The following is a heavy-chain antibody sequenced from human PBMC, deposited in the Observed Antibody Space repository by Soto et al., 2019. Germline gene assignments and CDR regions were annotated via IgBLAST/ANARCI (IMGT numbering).Heavy chain of an antibody. J-gene: IGHJ4*02. Sequence: QVQLVQSGAEVKKPGSSVKVSCKASGGTFSSYTISWVRQAPGQGLEWMGRIIPILGIANYAQKFQGRVTISAEKSTSTAYMELSSLRYEDTAVYYCARDRMLGVMDYGGQGTLVTVSS. CDR1: GGTFSSYT. CDR3: ARDRMLGVMDY. CDR2: IIPILGIA. V-gene: IGHV1-69*08. D-gene: IGHD3-10*02.